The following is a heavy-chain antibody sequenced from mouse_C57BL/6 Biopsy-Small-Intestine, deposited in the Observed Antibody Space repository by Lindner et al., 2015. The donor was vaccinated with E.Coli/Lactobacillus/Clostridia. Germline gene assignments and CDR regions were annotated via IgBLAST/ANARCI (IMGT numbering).Heavy chain of an antibody. CDR3: AGHNYGDYAGPLDY. V-gene: IGHV1-74*01. CDR2: IIPIFGTA. CDR1: GGTFSSPA. J-gene: IGHJ4*01. D-gene: IGHD2-13*01. Sequence: SVKVSCKASGGTFSSPAVSWVRQVPGQGLEWVGGIIPIFGTATYAQKFQGRVTITADKSTSSAYMELSSLRSEDTAVYYCAGHNYGDYAGPLDYWGQGTLVTVSS.